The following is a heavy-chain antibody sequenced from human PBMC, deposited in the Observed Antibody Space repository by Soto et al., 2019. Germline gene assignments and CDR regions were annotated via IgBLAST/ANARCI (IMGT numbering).Heavy chain of an antibody. D-gene: IGHD1-26*01. CDR1: GGSLNNYD. V-gene: IGHV4-59*01. Sequence: SETLSLTCTVSGGSLNNYDWSWIRQPPGKGLEWIGYTFHSGTTNYNPSLRSRVTVSVDRSKNQFSLKVNSVTAADTAVYYCARGAHGNEPRHFDDWGQGILVTVSS. J-gene: IGHJ4*02. CDR2: TFHSGTT. CDR3: ARGAHGNEPRHFDD.